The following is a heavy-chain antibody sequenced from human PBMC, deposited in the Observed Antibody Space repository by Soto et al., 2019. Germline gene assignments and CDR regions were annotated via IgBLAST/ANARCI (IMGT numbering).Heavy chain of an antibody. V-gene: IGHV5-51*01. CDR1: GYSFTSYW. D-gene: IGHD6-25*01. CDR3: ARHAAAVVALGWFDP. Sequence: PGVSLKVSCKGAGYSFTSYWSGWVRQMPGKGLEWMGIIYPGDSDTRYSPSFQGQVTISADKSISTAYLQWSSLKASDTAMYYCARHAAAVVALGWFDPWGQGTLVTVSS. J-gene: IGHJ5*02. CDR2: IYPGDSDT.